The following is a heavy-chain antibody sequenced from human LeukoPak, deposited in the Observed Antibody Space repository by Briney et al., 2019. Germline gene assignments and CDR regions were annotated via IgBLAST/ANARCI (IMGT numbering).Heavy chain of an antibody. CDR1: GFTFSSYA. CDR3: AKVGRQQLAFNWFDP. J-gene: IGHJ5*02. CDR2: ISGSGGST. D-gene: IGHD6-13*01. Sequence: GGSLRLSCAASGFTFSSYAMSWVRQAPGKGLEWVSAISGSGGSTYYADSVKGRFTISRDNSKNTLYLQMNSLRAEDTAVYYCAKVGRQQLAFNWFDPWGQGTLVTVSS. V-gene: IGHV3-23*01.